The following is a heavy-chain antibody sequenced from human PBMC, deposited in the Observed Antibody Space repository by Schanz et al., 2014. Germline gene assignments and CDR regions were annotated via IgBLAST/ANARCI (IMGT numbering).Heavy chain of an antibody. CDR3: ATIASDDSEP. CDR1: GGTFSRLT. CDR2: VIPILGVT. V-gene: IGHV1-69*02. D-gene: IGHD2-15*01. Sequence: QVQLVQSGAEVKKPGSSVRVSCKASGGTFSRLTFSWVRQAPGQGLEWMGRVIPILGVTHYAQKFQGRVTITADKSTTTTYMDLNSLYSDKAAVYYCATIASDDSEPWGQGTLVTVSS. J-gene: IGHJ1*01.